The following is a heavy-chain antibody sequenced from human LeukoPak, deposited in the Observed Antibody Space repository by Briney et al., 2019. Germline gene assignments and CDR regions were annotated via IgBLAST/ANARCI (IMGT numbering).Heavy chain of an antibody. CDR2: IRPDGNEI. CDR3: ARTSSGWYGRSEYFQH. D-gene: IGHD6-19*01. V-gene: IGHV3-7*01. J-gene: IGHJ1*01. Sequence: PGGSLRLSCAASGFTFDTYWMNWVRQTPGKGLEWGANIRPDGNEIHYVDSVRGRFTISRDNARNSLYLQLNSLRAEDTAVYFCARTSSGWYGRSEYFQHWGQGTLVTVSS. CDR1: GFTFDTYW.